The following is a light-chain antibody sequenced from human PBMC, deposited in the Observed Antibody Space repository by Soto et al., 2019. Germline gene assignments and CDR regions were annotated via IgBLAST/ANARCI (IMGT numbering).Light chain of an antibody. Sequence: EIVMTQSPATLSVSPGERATLSCWASQSVSRYLAWYQQKPGQAPRLLIYGASTRATDIPARFSGSGSGTDFTLTISSLQSEDFAVYYRQQYNNWPWVTFGQGTKLEIK. J-gene: IGKJ2*01. CDR2: GAS. CDR1: QSVSRY. CDR3: QQYNNWPWVT. V-gene: IGKV3-15*01.